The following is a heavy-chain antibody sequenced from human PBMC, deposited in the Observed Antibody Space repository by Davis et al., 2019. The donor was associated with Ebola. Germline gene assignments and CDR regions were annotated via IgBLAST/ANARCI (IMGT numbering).Heavy chain of an antibody. Sequence: PGGSLRLSCAASGFTFSDAWMSWVRQAPGKGLEWVGRIKSMFDGGATDYAAPVKYRFSISSDDSENTLYLQMTGLQPEDTGVYYCVTVTRAIRLVAATVPWGQGTLVTVSS. CDR3: VTVTRAIRLVAATVP. V-gene: IGHV3-15*01. CDR1: GFTFSDAW. D-gene: IGHD2-15*01. CDR2: IKSMFDGGAT. J-gene: IGHJ4*02.